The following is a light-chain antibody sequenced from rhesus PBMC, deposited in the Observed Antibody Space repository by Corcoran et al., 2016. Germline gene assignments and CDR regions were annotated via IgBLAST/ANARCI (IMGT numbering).Light chain of an antibody. CDR1: QSVSRS. Sequence: EILLTQSPATLSLSPGERATLSCRASQSVSRSSAWYRQKPEQPPRLLIYDASKRATGIPDGFSGSGSGTDFTLTISSLEPEDLSIYYCRQYSNWWTFGQRTKVEIK. J-gene: IGKJ1*01. CDR2: DAS. V-gene: IGKV3-42*03. CDR3: RQYSNWWT.